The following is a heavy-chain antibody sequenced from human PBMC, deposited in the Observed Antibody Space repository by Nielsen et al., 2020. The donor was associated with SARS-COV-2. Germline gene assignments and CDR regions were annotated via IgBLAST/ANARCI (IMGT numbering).Heavy chain of an antibody. V-gene: IGHV3-74*01. CDR2: INFDGTGT. Sequence: GGSLRLSCTASGFTFTAYWMHWVRQAPGKGLTWVSHINFDGTGTSYADSAKGRFTISRDNARNSLYLQMNSLRAEDTAVYYCAREGYCSGGNCGWFDPWGQGTQVTVSS. J-gene: IGHJ5*02. CDR1: GFTFTAYW. CDR3: AREGYCSGGNCGWFDP. D-gene: IGHD2-15*01.